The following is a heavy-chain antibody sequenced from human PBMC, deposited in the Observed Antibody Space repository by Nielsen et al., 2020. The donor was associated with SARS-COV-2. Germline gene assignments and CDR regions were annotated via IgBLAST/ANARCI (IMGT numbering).Heavy chain of an antibody. CDR1: GFTFSSYG. Sequence: GESLKISCAASGFTFSSYGMHWVRQAPGKGLEYVSGISGNGGSTYYADSVKGRFTISRDNSKNTLYLQMSSLRAEDTAVYYCVKDQGSLPLNWFDPWGQGTLVTVSS. J-gene: IGHJ5*02. V-gene: IGHV3-64D*06. CDR3: VKDQGSLPLNWFDP. CDR2: ISGNGGST.